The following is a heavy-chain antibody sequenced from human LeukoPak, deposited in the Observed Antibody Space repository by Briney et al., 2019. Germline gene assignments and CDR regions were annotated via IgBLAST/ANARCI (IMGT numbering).Heavy chain of an antibody. CDR1: GFTFSSYG. J-gene: IGHJ6*03. D-gene: IGHD6-13*01. V-gene: IGHV3-30*02. Sequence: PGGSLRLSCAASGFTFSSYGMHWVRQAPGKGLEWVAFIRYDGSNKYYADSVKGRFTISRDNSKNTLYLQMNSLRAEDTAVYYCAKDNVAAAGTYRGYYYYYMDVWGKGTTVTISS. CDR3: AKDNVAAAGTYRGYYYYYMDV. CDR2: IRYDGSNK.